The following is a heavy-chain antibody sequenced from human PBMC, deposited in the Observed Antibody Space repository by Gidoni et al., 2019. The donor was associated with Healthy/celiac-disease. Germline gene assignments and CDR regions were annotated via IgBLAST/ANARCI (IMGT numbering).Heavy chain of an antibody. CDR1: GGSFSGYY. J-gene: IGHJ5*02. CDR2: INHSGST. V-gene: IGHV4-34*01. Sequence: QVQLRQWGAGLLTPSETLSLTCAVYGGSFSGYYWSWLRQPPGKGLEWIGEINHSGSTNYNPSLKSRVTISVDTSKNQFSLKLSSVTAADTAVYYCARRKGYCSSTSCPNWFDPWGQGTLVTVSS. D-gene: IGHD2-2*01. CDR3: ARRKGYCSSTSCPNWFDP.